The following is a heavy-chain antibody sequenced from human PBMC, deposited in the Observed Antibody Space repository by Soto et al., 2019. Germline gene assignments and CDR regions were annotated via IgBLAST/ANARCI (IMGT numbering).Heavy chain of an antibody. CDR2: IYYSGST. V-gene: IGHV4-59*01. Sequence: PSETLSLTCTVSGGSISSYYWSWIRQPPGKGLEWIGYIYYSGSTNYNPSLKSRVTISVDTSKNQFSLKLSSVTAADTAVYYCARASLVGATMWFDPWGQGTLVTVS. CDR3: ARASLVGATMWFDP. D-gene: IGHD1-26*01. CDR1: GGSISSYY. J-gene: IGHJ5*02.